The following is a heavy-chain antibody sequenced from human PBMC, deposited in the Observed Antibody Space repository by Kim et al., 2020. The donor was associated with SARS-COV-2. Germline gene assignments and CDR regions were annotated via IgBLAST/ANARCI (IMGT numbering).Heavy chain of an antibody. Sequence: SETLSLTCTVSGGSISSYYWSWIRQPPGKGLEWIGYIYYSGSTNYNPSLKSRVTISVDTSKNQFSLKLSSVTAADTAVYYCARDNDSQESGYYMDVWGKGTTVTVSS. D-gene: IGHD3-10*01. CDR2: IYYSGST. CDR1: GGSISSYY. J-gene: IGHJ6*03. V-gene: IGHV4-59*12. CDR3: ARDNDSQESGYYMDV.